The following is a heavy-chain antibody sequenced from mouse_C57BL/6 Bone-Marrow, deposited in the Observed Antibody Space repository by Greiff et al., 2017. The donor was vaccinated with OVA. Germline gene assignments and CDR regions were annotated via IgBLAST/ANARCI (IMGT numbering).Heavy chain of an antibody. Sequence: VQLQQPGAELVMPGASVKLSCKASGYTFTSYWMHWVKQRPGQGLEWIGEIDPSDSYTNYNHKFKGKSTLTVDKSSSTAYMQLSSLTSEDSAVYYCAREPVDYWGQGTTLTVSS. CDR3: AREPVDY. CDR2: IDPSDSYT. J-gene: IGHJ2*01. V-gene: IGHV1-69*01. CDR1: GYTFTSYW.